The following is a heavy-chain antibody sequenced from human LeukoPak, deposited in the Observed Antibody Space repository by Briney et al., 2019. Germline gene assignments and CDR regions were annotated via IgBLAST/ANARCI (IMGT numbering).Heavy chain of an antibody. CDR2: IYYSGST. CDR1: GGSISSYY. J-gene: IGHJ4*02. D-gene: IGHD3-3*01. V-gene: IGHV4-59*01. Sequence: SETLSLTCTVSGGSISSYYWSWIRQPPGKGLEWIGYIYYSGSTNYNPSLKSRVTISVDTSKNQFSLKLSSVTAADTAVYYCARGLGGVFGVVIYFDYWGQGTLVTVSS. CDR3: ARGLGGVFGVVIYFDY.